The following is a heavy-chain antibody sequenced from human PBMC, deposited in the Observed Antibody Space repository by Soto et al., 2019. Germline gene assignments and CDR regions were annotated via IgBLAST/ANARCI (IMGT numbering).Heavy chain of an antibody. V-gene: IGHV4-34*02. J-gene: IGHJ1*01. CDR1: GGSFRGYY. Sequence: QVQLQQWGAGLLKPSEAMSLTCAVYGGSFRGYYWSWIRQPPGQGLEWIGEINDSGSTNYNPSLKSRFTILVDTSKHQFSLRLTSMTAADTAVYYCARGEGGFQFWGQGTLVTVSS. CDR3: ARGEGGFQF. CDR2: INDSGST.